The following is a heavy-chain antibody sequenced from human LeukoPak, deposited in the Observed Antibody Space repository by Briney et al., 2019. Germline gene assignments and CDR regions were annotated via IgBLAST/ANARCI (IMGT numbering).Heavy chain of an antibody. V-gene: IGHV1-2*04. CDR1: GYTFTGYY. Sequence: ASVKVSCTASGYTFTGYYMHWVRQAPGQGLEWMGWINPNSGGTNYAQKFQGWVTMTRDTSISTAYMELSRLRSDDTAVYYCARAGSSSWYYFDYWGQGTLVTVSS. J-gene: IGHJ4*02. CDR2: INPNSGGT. CDR3: ARAGSSSWYYFDY. D-gene: IGHD6-13*01.